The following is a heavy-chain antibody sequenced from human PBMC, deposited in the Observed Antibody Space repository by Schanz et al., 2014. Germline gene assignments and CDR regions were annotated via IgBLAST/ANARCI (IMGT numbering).Heavy chain of an antibody. Sequence: QVQLEESGPGMVKPSETLSLNCTVSGGSFISYYWSWIRQPPGKGLEWIGYVSSTGSAESNPSLKSRVTLSVDTSKNQFSLKVRSVTAADTAVYFCARGNNDYFYYYMDVCGKGAAVNVSS. V-gene: IGHV4-59*01. CDR3: ARGNNDYFYYYMDV. CDR1: GGSFISYY. CDR2: VSSTGSA. D-gene: IGHD1-1*01. J-gene: IGHJ6*03.